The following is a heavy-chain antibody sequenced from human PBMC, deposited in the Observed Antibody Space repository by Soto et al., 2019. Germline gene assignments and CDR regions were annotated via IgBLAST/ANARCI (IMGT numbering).Heavy chain of an antibody. CDR2: ISAYNGNT. CDR3: ARDCSSTSCDAFDI. Sequence: ASVKVSCKASGYTFTSYGISWVRQAPGQGLEWMGWISAYNGNTNYAQKLQGRVTMTTDTSTSTAYMELRSLRSDDTAVYYCARDCSSTSCDAFDICGQGTMVTVSS. CDR1: GYTFTSYG. D-gene: IGHD2-2*01. V-gene: IGHV1-18*01. J-gene: IGHJ3*02.